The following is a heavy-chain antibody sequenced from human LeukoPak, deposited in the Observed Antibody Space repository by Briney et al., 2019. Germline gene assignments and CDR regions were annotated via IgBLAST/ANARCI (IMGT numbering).Heavy chain of an antibody. CDR1: GFTFDDYT. V-gene: IGHV3-43*01. D-gene: IGHD3-22*01. J-gene: IGHJ4*02. CDR2: ISWDGGST. CDR3: AKEGPKYYYDSSGHLYFDY. Sequence: RTGGSLRLSCAASGFTFDDYTMHWVRQAPGKGLEWVSLISWDGGSTYYADSVKGRFTISRDNSKNSLYLQMNSLRTEDTALYYCAKEGPKYYYDSSGHLYFDYWGQGTLVTVSS.